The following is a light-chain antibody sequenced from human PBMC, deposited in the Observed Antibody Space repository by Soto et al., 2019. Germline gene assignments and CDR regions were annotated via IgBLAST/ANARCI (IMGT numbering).Light chain of an antibody. J-gene: IGLJ1*01. V-gene: IGLV1-40*01. CDR3: QSYDSSLSGYV. Sequence: QSVLTQPPSVSGAPGQRVTISCTGSSSNIGAGYDVHWYQQLPGTAPKLLIYGNSNRPSGVPDRFSGSKSGTSASLAITGLQAEDDADYYCQSYDSSLSGYVFGTGTKLTLL. CDR1: SSNIGAGYD. CDR2: GNS.